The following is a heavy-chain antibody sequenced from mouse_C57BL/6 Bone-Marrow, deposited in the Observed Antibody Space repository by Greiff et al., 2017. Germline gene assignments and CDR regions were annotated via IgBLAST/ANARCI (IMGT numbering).Heavy chain of an antibody. CDR3: ARGGVAGY. Sequence: EVKLMESEGGLVQPGGSLKLSCAASGFTFSSYAMSWVRQTPEKRLEWVATISDGGSYTSYPDNVKGRFTISRSNAKNNLYQQMSHLKSEDTAMYYCARGGVAGYWGQGTTLTVSS. CDR2: ISDGGSYT. V-gene: IGHV5-4*03. D-gene: IGHD1-1*01. J-gene: IGHJ2*01. CDR1: GFTFSSYA.